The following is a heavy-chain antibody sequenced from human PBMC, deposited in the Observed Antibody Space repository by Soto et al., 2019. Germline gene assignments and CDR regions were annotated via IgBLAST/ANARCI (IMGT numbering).Heavy chain of an antibody. CDR1: GGSISSGDYY. Sequence: SETLSLTCTVSGGSISSGDYYWSWIRQPPGKGLEWIGYIYYSGSTYYNPSLKSRVTISVDTSKNQFSLKLSSVTAADTAVYYCARGPLSEPYYYGSGSYYNGALGYYYYGMDVWGQGTTVTVSS. CDR3: ARGPLSEPYYYGSGSYYNGALGYYYYGMDV. J-gene: IGHJ6*02. CDR2: IYYSGST. V-gene: IGHV4-30-4*01. D-gene: IGHD3-10*01.